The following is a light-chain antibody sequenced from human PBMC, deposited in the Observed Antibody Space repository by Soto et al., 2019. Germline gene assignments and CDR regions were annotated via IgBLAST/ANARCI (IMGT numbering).Light chain of an antibody. CDR1: QSVSNNY. V-gene: IGKV3-20*01. CDR2: GAS. CDR3: QQYGISGT. J-gene: IGKJ1*01. Sequence: EMVLTQSPGTLSLSPGERATLSCRASQSVSNNYLAWYQQKPGQAPRLLIYGASNRATGIPDRFSGSGSGTDFTLTISRLEPEDFAVYYCQQYGISGTFGQGTKVDIK.